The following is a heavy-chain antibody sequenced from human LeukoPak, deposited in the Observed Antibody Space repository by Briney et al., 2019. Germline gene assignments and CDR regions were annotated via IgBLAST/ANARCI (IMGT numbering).Heavy chain of an antibody. D-gene: IGHD6-19*01. CDR3: ARIAVAGSIYIK. CDR2: IYDSGSA. CDR1: GGSISSYY. Sequence: SETLSLTCTVSGGSISSYYWSWIRQPPGKGLEWIGYIYDSGSANYNPSLKSRVTISVDTSKNQFSLKLSSATAADTAVYYCARIAVAGSIYIKWGQGTLVTVSS. J-gene: IGHJ4*02. V-gene: IGHV4-59*12.